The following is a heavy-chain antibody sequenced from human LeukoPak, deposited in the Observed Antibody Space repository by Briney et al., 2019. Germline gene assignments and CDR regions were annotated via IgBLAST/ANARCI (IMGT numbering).Heavy chain of an antibody. V-gene: IGHV4-39*01. J-gene: IGHJ5*01. Sequence: SETLSLTCTVSGGSISSINHQWGWVRQSPGKDLEWIGSIYNGRTTFSNPSLNRRVTISIVTSKNQFSLQLNSVTAADTAVYYCVRHDGRSGGTMGAFDSWGQGSLVTVSS. CDR1: GGSISSINHQ. CDR2: IYNGRTT. CDR3: VRHDGRSGGTMGAFDS. D-gene: IGHD4-23*01.